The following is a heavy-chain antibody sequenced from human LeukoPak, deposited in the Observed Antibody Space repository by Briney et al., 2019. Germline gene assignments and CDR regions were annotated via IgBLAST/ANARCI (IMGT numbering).Heavy chain of an antibody. V-gene: IGHV3-21*01. CDR2: ISSSSSYI. D-gene: IGHD3-22*01. Sequence: GGSLRLSCAASGFTFSSYSMNWVRQAPGKGLEWVSSISSSSSYIYYADSVKGRFTISRDNSKNTLYLQMNSLRAEDTAVYYCARGGLPDYYDSSGYYLDYWGQGTLVTVSS. J-gene: IGHJ4*02. CDR3: ARGGLPDYYDSSGYYLDY. CDR1: GFTFSSYS.